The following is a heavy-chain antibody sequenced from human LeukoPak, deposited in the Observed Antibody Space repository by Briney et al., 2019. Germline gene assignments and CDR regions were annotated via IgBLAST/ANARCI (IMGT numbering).Heavy chain of an antibody. CDR2: MNPNSGNT. D-gene: IGHD3-3*01. CDR1: GYTFTSYD. V-gene: IGHV1-8*01. J-gene: IGHJ6*02. CDR3: AGLFWSGYYYYGMDV. Sequence: ASVKVSCKASGYTFTSYDINWVRQATGQGLEWMGWMNPNSGNTGYAQKFQGRVTMTRNTSISTAYMELSSLRSEDTAVYYCAGLFWSGYYYYGMDVWGQGTAVTVSS.